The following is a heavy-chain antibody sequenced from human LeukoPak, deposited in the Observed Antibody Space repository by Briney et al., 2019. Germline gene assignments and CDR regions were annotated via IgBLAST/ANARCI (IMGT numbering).Heavy chain of an antibody. J-gene: IGHJ6*03. D-gene: IGHD2-2*01. Sequence: PGRSLRLSCAASGFTFSSYGMHWVRQAPGEGLEWVAVISYDGSNKYYEDSVKGRFTISRDKSKNTLYLQMNSLRAEDTAVYYCAKEGCSSTSCYFDYYYMDVWGKGTTVTVSS. CDR1: GFTFSSYG. V-gene: IGHV3-30*18. CDR2: ISYDGSNK. CDR3: AKEGCSSTSCYFDYYYMDV.